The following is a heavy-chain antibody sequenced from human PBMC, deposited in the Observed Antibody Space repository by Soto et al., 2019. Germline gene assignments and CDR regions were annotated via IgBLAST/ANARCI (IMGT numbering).Heavy chain of an antibody. D-gene: IGHD6-19*01. CDR2: ISYDGSNK. CDR3: AKDRRQWLAPLDY. V-gene: IGHV3-30*18. Sequence: GGSLRLSCAASGFTFSSYGMHWVRQAPGKGLEWVAVISYDGSNKYYADSVKGRFTISRDNSKNTLYLQMNSLRAEDTAVYYCAKDRRQWLAPLDYWGQGTLVTVSS. J-gene: IGHJ4*02. CDR1: GFTFSSYG.